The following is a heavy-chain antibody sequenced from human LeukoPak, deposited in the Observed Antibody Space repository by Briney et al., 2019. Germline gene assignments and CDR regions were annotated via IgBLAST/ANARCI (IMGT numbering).Heavy chain of an antibody. CDR1: GFTFSSYA. D-gene: IGHD3-10*01. V-gene: IGHV3-64*01. Sequence: GGSLRLSCAASGFTFSSYAMHWVRQAPGKGLEYVSAISSNGGSTYYANSVKGRFTISRDNSKNTLYLQMGSLRAEDMAVYYCARASDYYGSGSLDYWGQGTLVTVSS. J-gene: IGHJ4*02. CDR2: ISSNGGST. CDR3: ARASDYYGSGSLDY.